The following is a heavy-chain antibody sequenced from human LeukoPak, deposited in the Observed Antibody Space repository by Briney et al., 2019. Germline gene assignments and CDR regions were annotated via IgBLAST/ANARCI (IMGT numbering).Heavy chain of an antibody. CDR2: TYYRSKWYN. D-gene: IGHD6-19*01. Sequence: SQTLSLTYAISGDSVSSNSAAWNWVRQSPSRGLEWLGRTYYRSKWYNDYAVSVKSRTTINPDTSKNQFSLQINSVTPEDTAVYYCARVNKAVAGTFDYWGQGTLVTVSS. J-gene: IGHJ4*02. V-gene: IGHV6-1*01. CDR1: GDSVSSNSAA. CDR3: ARVNKAVAGTFDY.